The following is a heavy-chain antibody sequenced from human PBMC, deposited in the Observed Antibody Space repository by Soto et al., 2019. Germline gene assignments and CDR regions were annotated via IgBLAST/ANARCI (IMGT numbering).Heavy chain of an antibody. J-gene: IGHJ4*02. CDR1: GFTFGNYA. V-gene: IGHV3-23*01. CDR2: ISAGGGST. CDR3: AKGGYYSDSSGYYNSFGY. D-gene: IGHD3-22*01. Sequence: EVKLLESGGGMAQPGGSLRLSCAASGFTFGNYAMSWVRQAPGKGLEWVSGISAGGGSTYYADSVKGRFTISRDNSKNPLFLEMNSLRAEDTAVYYCAKGGYYSDSSGYYNSFGYWGQGTLVTVSS.